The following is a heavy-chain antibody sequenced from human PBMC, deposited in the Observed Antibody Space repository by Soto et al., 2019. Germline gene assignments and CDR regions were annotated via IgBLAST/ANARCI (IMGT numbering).Heavy chain of an antibody. CDR1: GFIFSNYV. J-gene: IGHJ4*02. CDR3: AKRPRALLTFDY. D-gene: IGHD1-26*01. V-gene: IGHV3-23*04. Sequence: EVQLVDSGGGLVQPGGSLRLSCAAYGFIFSNYVMSWVRQAPGRGLEWVSSISDSGGTSYYADSVKGRFTISRDNSKNPLYLQMNSLRAEDTAIYYCAKRPRALLTFDYWGQGTLVTVSS. CDR2: ISDSGGTS.